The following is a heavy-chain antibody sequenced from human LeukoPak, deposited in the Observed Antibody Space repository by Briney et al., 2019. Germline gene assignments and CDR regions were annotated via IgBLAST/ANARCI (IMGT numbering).Heavy chain of an antibody. V-gene: IGHV3-9*01. D-gene: IGHD3-22*01. Sequence: GGSLRLSCAASGFTFDDYAIHWVRQAPGKGLGWVSGISWNSGSIGYADSVKGRFTISRDNAKNSLYLQMNSLRAEDTALYYCVKDLDSSGYYPDYWGQGTLVTVSS. CDR3: VKDLDSSGYYPDY. J-gene: IGHJ4*02. CDR2: ISWNSGSI. CDR1: GFTFDDYA.